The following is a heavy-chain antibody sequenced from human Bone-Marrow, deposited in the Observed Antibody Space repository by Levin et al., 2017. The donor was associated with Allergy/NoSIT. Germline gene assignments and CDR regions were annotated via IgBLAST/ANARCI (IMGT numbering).Heavy chain of an antibody. CDR2: ISGSGGST. Sequence: PGGSLRLSCAASGFTFSSYAMSWVRQAPGKGLEWVSAISGSGGSTYYADSVKGRFTISRDNSKNTLYLQMNSLRAEDTAVYYCAKDSDFWSGYYFLAPLGSFDYWGQGTLVTVSS. V-gene: IGHV3-23*01. D-gene: IGHD3-3*01. CDR3: AKDSDFWSGYYFLAPLGSFDY. J-gene: IGHJ4*02. CDR1: GFTFSSYA.